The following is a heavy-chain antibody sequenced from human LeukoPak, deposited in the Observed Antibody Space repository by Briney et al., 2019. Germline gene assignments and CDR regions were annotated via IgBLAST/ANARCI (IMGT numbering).Heavy chain of an antibody. CDR3: ARNGYIYGFGDF. D-gene: IGHD5-18*01. V-gene: IGHV4-61*01. Sequence: SQTLSLTCTVSGGSISSGSYYWSWIRQPPGKGLEWIGYIYYSGSTNYNPSLKSRVTISVDTSKNQFSLRLSSVTAADTAVYYCARNGYIYGFGDFWGQGTLVTVSS. CDR2: IYYSGST. J-gene: IGHJ4*02. CDR1: GGSISSGSYY.